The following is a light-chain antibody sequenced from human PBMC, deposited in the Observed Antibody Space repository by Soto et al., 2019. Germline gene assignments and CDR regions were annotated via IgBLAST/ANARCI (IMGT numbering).Light chain of an antibody. CDR2: DAS. J-gene: IGKJ4*01. V-gene: IGKV3-11*01. CDR1: QSVTTF. CDR3: QQRTNWPLT. Sequence: PGERATLSCRTSQSVTTFLAWYQQKPGQAPRLLIYDASKRATGIPARFSGSGSGTDFTLTISSLEPEDFAVYYCQQRTNWPLTFGGGTKVEIK.